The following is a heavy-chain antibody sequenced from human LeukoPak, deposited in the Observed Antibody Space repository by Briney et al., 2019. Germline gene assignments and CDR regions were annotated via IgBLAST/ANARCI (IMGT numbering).Heavy chain of an antibody. J-gene: IGHJ4*02. D-gene: IGHD5-18*01. CDR2: INHSGST. CDR1: GGSFSGYY. V-gene: IGHV4-34*01. CDR3: ARSRYSYGYYFDY. Sequence: SETLSLACAVYGGSFSGYYWSWIRQPPGKGLEWIGEINHSGSTNYNPSLKSRVTIPVDTSKNQFSLKLSSVTAADTAVYYCARSRYSYGYYFDYWGQGTLVTVSS.